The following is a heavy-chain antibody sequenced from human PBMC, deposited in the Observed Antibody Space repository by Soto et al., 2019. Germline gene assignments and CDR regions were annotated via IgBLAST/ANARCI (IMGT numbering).Heavy chain of an antibody. CDR1: GFTFNTYG. CDR2: IRSSSSNK. J-gene: IGHJ6*02. CDR3: AKTPPGYYNYYYGMDV. Sequence: GGSLRLSCAASGFTFNTYGMHWVRQAPGKGLEWVSLIRSSSSNKYYTDSVKGRFTISRDNSKNTLYLQMNSLRAEDTAVYYCAKTPPGYYNYYYGMDVWGQGTTVTVSS. D-gene: IGHD3-9*01. V-gene: IGHV3-NL1*01.